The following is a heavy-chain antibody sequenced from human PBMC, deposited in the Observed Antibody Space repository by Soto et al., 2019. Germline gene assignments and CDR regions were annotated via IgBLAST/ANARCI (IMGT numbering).Heavy chain of an antibody. V-gene: IGHV4-34*01. J-gene: IGHJ6*02. D-gene: IGHD6-6*01. Sequence: SETLSLTCAVYGGSFSGYYWSWIRQPPGKGLEWIGEINHSGSTNYNPSLKSRVTISVDTSKNQFSLKLSSVTAADTAVYYCERKRGYSSSYSSYYYYGMDVWGQGTTVTVSS. CDR1: GGSFSGYY. CDR3: ERKRGYSSSYSSYYYYGMDV. CDR2: INHSGST.